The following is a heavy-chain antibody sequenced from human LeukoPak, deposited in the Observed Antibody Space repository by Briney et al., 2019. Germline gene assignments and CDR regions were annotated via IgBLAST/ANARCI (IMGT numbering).Heavy chain of an antibody. CDR1: GFIFNHHA. CDR2: IWSDKSNR. CDR3: AKDAQRGFDYSNSLEN. V-gene: IGHV3-33*06. D-gene: IGHD4-11*01. J-gene: IGHJ4*02. Sequence: GGSLRLSCAASGFIFNHHAMHWVRQAPGKGPEWVAVIWSDKSNRFYADSVRGRFTISRDDSRKTVYLQMERMAAADTAIYYCAKDAQRGFDYSNSLENWGQGALVTVAS.